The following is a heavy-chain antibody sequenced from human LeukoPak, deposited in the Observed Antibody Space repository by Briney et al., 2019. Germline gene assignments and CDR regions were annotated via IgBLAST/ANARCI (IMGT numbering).Heavy chain of an antibody. J-gene: IGHJ4*02. CDR3: VKGKHSSSWSNDY. Sequence: PGGSLRLSCAASGFTFSSYAMHWVRQAPGKGLEWVAVISYDGSNKYYADSVKGRFTISRDISKNTLYLQMNSLRVEDTAVYYCVKGKHSSSWSNDYWGQGTLVTVSS. V-gene: IGHV3-30-3*01. D-gene: IGHD6-13*01. CDR2: ISYDGSNK. CDR1: GFTFSSYA.